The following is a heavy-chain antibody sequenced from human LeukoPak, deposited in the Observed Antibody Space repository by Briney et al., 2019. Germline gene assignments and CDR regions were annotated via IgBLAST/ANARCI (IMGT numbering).Heavy chain of an antibody. CDR3: ARDNSVGDNAWWFDP. CDR1: GYTFTSYG. J-gene: IGHJ5*02. V-gene: IGHV1-18*01. Sequence: AAVKVSCKASGYTFTSYGISWVRQAPGQGLEWMGWISAYNGNTNYAQKFQGRVTMTRDMSTSTDYMELSSLRSEDTAIYYCARDNSVGDNAWWFDPWGQGTLVTVSS. CDR2: ISAYNGNT. D-gene: IGHD1-26*01.